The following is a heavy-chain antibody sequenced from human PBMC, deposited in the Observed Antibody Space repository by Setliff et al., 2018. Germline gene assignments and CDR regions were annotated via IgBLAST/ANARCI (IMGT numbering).Heavy chain of an antibody. CDR3: ARLGGLLVATMPFDY. CDR1: GFSITSGYY. V-gene: IGHV4-38-2*01. J-gene: IGHJ4*02. D-gene: IGHD5-12*01. CDR2: IFQSGIT. Sequence: LSLTCAVSGFSITSGYYWGWIRQSPGKGPEWIGNIFQSGITFYNPSLKSRVTMSLDTSKNQFSLKLRSVTAADTAVYYCARLGGLLVATMPFDYWGQGTLVTVSS.